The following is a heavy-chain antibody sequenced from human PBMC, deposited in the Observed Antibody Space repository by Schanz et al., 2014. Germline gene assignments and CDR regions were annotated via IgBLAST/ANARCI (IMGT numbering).Heavy chain of an antibody. Sequence: QVQLQESGPGLVKPSETLSLTCTVSGGSVSTYKWGWIRTPPGKGLEYIALISYGGLSDYNPSLKSRVTISLDTSKNQFSLNLNSVTAADTAVYYCAREWSSFDYWGQGALVSVSS. CDR2: ISYGGLS. D-gene: IGHD3-10*01. J-gene: IGHJ4*02. V-gene: IGHV4-59*02. CDR1: GGSVSTYK. CDR3: AREWSSFDY.